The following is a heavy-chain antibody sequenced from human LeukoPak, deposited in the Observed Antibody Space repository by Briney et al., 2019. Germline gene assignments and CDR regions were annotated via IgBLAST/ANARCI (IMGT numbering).Heavy chain of an antibody. Sequence: PSETLSLTCTVSGGSFSSYYWSWIRQPPGKGLEWIGYIYYSGSTNYNPSLKSRVTISVDTSKNQFSLKLSSVTAADTAVYYCARRKYCSSTSCHGAFDIWGQGTMVTVSS. D-gene: IGHD2-2*01. V-gene: IGHV4-59*08. J-gene: IGHJ3*02. CDR2: IYYSGST. CDR3: ARRKYCSSTSCHGAFDI. CDR1: GGSFSSYY.